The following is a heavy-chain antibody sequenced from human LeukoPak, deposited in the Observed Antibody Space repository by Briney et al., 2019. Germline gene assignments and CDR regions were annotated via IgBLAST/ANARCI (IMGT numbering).Heavy chain of an antibody. Sequence: PGGSLRLSCAASDFSVNNNYVDWVRQAPGKGLEWVSCMDNFGIKTYADSVRDRFTFPRDSSRNVVFLQMNSLRVEDTAVYYCAGGKYYGSGTRPGYLGYWGLGTMVTVSS. CDR2: MDNFGIK. CDR3: AGGKYYGSGTRPGYLGY. V-gene: IGHV3-53*01. D-gene: IGHD3-10*01. CDR1: DFSVNNNY. J-gene: IGHJ4*02.